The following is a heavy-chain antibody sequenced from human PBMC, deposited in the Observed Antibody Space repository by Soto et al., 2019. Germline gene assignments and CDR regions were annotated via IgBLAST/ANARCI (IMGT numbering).Heavy chain of an antibody. CDR3: TTNVGQSSLGCGS. D-gene: IGHD3-16*01. CDR1: GLTFSNAW. V-gene: IGHV3-15*01. J-gene: IGHJ4*02. Sequence: EVQLVESGGGLVKPGGSLRLSCAASGLTFSNAWMSWVRQAPGKGMEWVGRVKSKTDSETTNYAAPVKGRLTTSRDDSENTLYLQMNSLKTEDTAVYYCTTNVGQSSLGCGSGGQGTLVTVSS. CDR2: VKSKTDSETT.